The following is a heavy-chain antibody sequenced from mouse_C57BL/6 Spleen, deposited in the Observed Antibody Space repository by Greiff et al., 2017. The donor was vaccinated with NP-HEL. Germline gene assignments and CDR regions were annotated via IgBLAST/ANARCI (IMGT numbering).Heavy chain of an antibody. CDR3: ARDDGLGKWYFDV. V-gene: IGHV1-82*01. Sequence: VQLQESGPELVKPGASVKISCKASGYAFSSSWMNWVKQRPGKGLERIGRIYPGDGDTNYNGKFKGKATLTADKSSSTAYMQLSSLTSEDSAVYFCARDDGLGKWYFDVWGTGTTVTVSS. CDR1: GYAFSSSW. J-gene: IGHJ1*03. D-gene: IGHD2-3*01. CDR2: IYPGDGDT.